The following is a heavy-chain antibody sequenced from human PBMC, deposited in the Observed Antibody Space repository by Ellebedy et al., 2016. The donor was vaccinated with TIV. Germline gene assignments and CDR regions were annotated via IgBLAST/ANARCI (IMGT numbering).Heavy chain of an antibody. CDR2: INPNSGGT. CDR3: ARFASHDYGDPWAFDI. CDR1: GYTFTGYY. D-gene: IGHD4-17*01. Sequence: ASVKVSCXASGYTFTGYYMHWVRQAPGQGLEWMGWINPNSGGTNYAQKFQGWVTMTRDTSISTAYMELSRLRSDDTAVYYCARFASHDYGDPWAFDIWGQGTMVTVSS. J-gene: IGHJ3*02. V-gene: IGHV1-2*04.